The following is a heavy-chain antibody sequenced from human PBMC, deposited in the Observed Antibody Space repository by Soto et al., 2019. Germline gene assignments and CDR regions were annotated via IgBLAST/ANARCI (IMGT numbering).Heavy chain of an antibody. CDR3: ARDLAYYYDSSGSTRWFDP. Sequence: SETLSLTCTVSGGSISSGDYYWSWIRQPPGKGLELIGYIYYSGSTYYNPSLKSRVTISVDTSKNLFSLKLSSVTAADTAVYYCARDLAYYYDSSGSTRWFDPWGQGTLVTVSS. CDR1: GGSISSGDYY. V-gene: IGHV4-30-4*01. D-gene: IGHD3-22*01. J-gene: IGHJ5*02. CDR2: IYYSGST.